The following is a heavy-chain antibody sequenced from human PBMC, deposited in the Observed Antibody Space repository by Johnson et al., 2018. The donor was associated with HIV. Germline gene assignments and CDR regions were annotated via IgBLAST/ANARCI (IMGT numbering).Heavy chain of an antibody. Sequence: QVQLVESGGGVVQPGRSLRLSCAASGFTFSSYAMHWVRQAPGKGLEWVAVISYDGSNKYYADYVKGRFTISRDNAKNSLYLQMNSLRAEDTAVYYCARARWRVDDAFDIWGQGTMVTVSS. V-gene: IGHV3-30-3*01. CDR2: ISYDGSNK. CDR1: GFTFSSYA. D-gene: IGHD4-23*01. J-gene: IGHJ3*02. CDR3: ARARWRVDDAFDI.